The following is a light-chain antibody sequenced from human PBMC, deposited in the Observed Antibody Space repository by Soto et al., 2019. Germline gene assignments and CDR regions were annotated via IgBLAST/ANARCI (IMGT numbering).Light chain of an antibody. J-gene: IGKJ1*01. CDR3: QQYGNSSFT. Sequence: VLTQSPGTLSLSPGERATLSSRARQGVSCNFLAWYQQQPCQAPRLLISGESRRATGIPDRFSGSGSGTVFNLTISSLEPEDFDVYYCQQYGNSSFTFGQGTQVEIK. V-gene: IGKV3-20*01. CDR2: GES. CDR1: QGVSCNF.